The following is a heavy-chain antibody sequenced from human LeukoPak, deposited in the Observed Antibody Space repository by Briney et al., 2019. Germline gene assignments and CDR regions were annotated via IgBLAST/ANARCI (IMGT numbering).Heavy chain of an antibody. D-gene: IGHD5-12*01. Sequence: PSETLSLTCTVSGGSISSYYWSWIRQPAGKGLEWIGYIYYSGSTNYNPSLKSRVTISVDTSKYQFSLKLSSVTAADTAVYYCARTFSGYGGYDYWGQGTLVTVSS. CDR2: IYYSGST. V-gene: IGHV4-59*08. CDR3: ARTFSGYGGYDY. CDR1: GGSISSYY. J-gene: IGHJ4*02.